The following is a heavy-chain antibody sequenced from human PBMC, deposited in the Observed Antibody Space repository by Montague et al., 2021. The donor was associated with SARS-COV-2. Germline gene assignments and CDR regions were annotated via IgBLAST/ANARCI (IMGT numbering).Heavy chain of an antibody. Sequence: SETLSLTCAVYGGSFSDCYWTWIRQSPGKGLEWIAEINHSGTTNYNFNPSLRSRVTISVDTSKSQFSLKLSSVTAADTGVYYCARWDPQTLTLIGLRGKSASDYWGQGTLVTVSS. V-gene: IGHV4-34*01. CDR3: ARWDPQTLTLIGLRGKSASDY. CDR2: INHSGTT. D-gene: IGHD4-23*01. J-gene: IGHJ4*02. CDR1: GGSFSDCY.